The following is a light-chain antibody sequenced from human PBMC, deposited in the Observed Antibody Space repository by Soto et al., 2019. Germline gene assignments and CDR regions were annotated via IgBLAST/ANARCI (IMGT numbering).Light chain of an antibody. J-gene: IGKJ1*01. V-gene: IGKV1-5*01. Sequence: DIQMTQSPSTLSASVGDRVTITCRASQSISSWLAWYQQKPGKAPKLLIYDASSLESGVQSRFSGSGSGAEFPHTISRLQPDEFAAYYCKQYNSYPMWTFGQETKQDIK. CDR3: KQYNSYPMWT. CDR2: DAS. CDR1: QSISSW.